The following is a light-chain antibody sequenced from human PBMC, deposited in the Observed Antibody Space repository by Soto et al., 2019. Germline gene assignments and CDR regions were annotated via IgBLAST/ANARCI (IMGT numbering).Light chain of an antibody. CDR1: QSVSGSY. CDR2: GAS. V-gene: IGKV3-15*01. Sequence: EIMLTQSPGTLSLSPGDRATLSCRASQSVSGSYLAWYQQKPGQAPRLVIYGASTRAVGVPARFSGSWSGTDFTLTISSLQSEDSAIYYCHQYKNWPWTFGQGTKVDI. CDR3: HQYKNWPWT. J-gene: IGKJ1*01.